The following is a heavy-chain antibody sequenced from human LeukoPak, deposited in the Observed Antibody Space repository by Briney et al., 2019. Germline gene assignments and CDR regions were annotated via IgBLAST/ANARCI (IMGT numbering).Heavy chain of an antibody. D-gene: IGHD4-23*01. Sequence: GESLKISCEGSGFTFTNYWIGWVRQMPGKGLEWMGIINPGDSDTIFSPSFQGQATISADKSISTAYLQWSSLKASDTAMYYCARLKHGGLFDYWGQGTLVTVSS. CDR2: INPGDSDT. J-gene: IGHJ4*02. CDR1: GFTFTNYW. CDR3: ARLKHGGLFDY. V-gene: IGHV5-51*01.